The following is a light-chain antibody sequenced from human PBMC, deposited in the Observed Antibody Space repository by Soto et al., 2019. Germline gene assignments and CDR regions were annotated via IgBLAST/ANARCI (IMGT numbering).Light chain of an antibody. CDR3: QQRSNWPPYT. V-gene: IGKV3-11*01. J-gene: IGKJ2*01. Sequence: EIVLTQSPATLSLSPGERATLSCRASQSVSSYLAWYQQKPGQAPRLLIYDASNRATGIPARFSGSGSGTDFXLTXXSLEPEDFAVYYCQQRSNWPPYTFGQGTKLEIK. CDR2: DAS. CDR1: QSVSSY.